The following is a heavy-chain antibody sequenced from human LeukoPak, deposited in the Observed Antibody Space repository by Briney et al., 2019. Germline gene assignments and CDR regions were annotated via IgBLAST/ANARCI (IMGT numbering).Heavy chain of an antibody. V-gene: IGHV4-61*01. Sequence: SETLSLTCTVSGGSVSSGSYYWSWTRQPPGKGLEWIGYIYYSGSTNYNPSLKSRVTISVDTSKNQFSLKLSSVTAADTAVYYCAREYPIAAAGHFDYWGQGTLVTVSS. D-gene: IGHD6-13*01. J-gene: IGHJ4*02. CDR2: IYYSGST. CDR3: AREYPIAAAGHFDY. CDR1: GGSVSSGSYY.